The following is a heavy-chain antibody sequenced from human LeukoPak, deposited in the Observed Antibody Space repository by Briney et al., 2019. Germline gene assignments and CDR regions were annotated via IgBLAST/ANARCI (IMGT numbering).Heavy chain of an antibody. D-gene: IGHD3-10*01. Sequence: PSETLSLTCTVSGGSVSSGSYYWSWIRQPPGKGLEWIGYIYYSGSTNCNPSLKSRVTISVDTSKNQFSLKLSSVTAADTAVYYCARAGGYYFDYWGQGTLVTVSS. V-gene: IGHV4-61*01. J-gene: IGHJ4*02. CDR3: ARAGGYYFDY. CDR2: IYYSGST. CDR1: GGSVSSGSYY.